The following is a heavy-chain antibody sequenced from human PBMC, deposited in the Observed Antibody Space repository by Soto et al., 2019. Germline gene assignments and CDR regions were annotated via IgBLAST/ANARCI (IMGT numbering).Heavy chain of an antibody. CDR2: ISHSGST. CDR1: GGSFSDYY. Sequence: PSETLSLTCAVYGGSFSDYYWSWIRQSPGKGLEWIGEISHSGSTNYNPSLKSRVTISVDTSKNQFSLKLSSVAAADTAVYYCAGQEAMAHIWGQGTLVTVSS. V-gene: IGHV4-34*01. CDR3: AGQEAMAHI. D-gene: IGHD2-21*01. J-gene: IGHJ4*02.